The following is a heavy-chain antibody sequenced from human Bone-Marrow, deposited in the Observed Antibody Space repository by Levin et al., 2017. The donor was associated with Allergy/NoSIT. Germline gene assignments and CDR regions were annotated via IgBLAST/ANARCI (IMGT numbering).Heavy chain of an antibody. Sequence: SQTLSLTCTVSGDSISTSSQYWGWIRQPPGKGLEWIGTGYNGGSTYYNPSLKSRMTISVDKSKNQFSLKLKSVTAADTAMYYCARVVPYSSSWYDGFDIWGQGTMVTVSS. CDR2: GYNGGST. D-gene: IGHD6-13*01. CDR3: ARVVPYSSSWYDGFDI. V-gene: IGHV4-39*07. J-gene: IGHJ3*02. CDR1: GDSISTSSQY.